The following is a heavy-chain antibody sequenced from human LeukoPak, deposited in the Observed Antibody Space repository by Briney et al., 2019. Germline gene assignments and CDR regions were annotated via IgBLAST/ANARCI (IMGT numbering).Heavy chain of an antibody. CDR1: GGSISSYY. CDR2: IYYSGST. D-gene: IGHD3-22*01. Sequence: SETLSLTCTVSGGSISSYYWSWIRQPPGKGLEWIGYIYYSGSTNYNPSLKSRVTISVDTSKNQFSLKLSSVTAADTAAYYCARDYYDSSGYYGGYYFDYWGQGTLVTVSS. CDR3: ARDYYDSSGYYGGYYFDY. J-gene: IGHJ4*02. V-gene: IGHV4-59*01.